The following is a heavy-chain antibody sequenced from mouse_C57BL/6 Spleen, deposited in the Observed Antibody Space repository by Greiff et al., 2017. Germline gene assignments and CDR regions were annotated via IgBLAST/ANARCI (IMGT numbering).Heavy chain of an antibody. Sequence: EVQLQQSGPELVKPGASVKISCKASGYTFTDYYMNWVKQSHGKSLEWIGDINPNNGGTSYNQKFKGKATLTVDKSSSTAYMELRSLTSEDSAVYYCARGINYYGSSPGGFDYWGQGTTLTVSS. CDR3: ARGINYYGSSPGGFDY. V-gene: IGHV1-26*01. D-gene: IGHD1-1*01. CDR1: GYTFTDYY. CDR2: INPNNGGT. J-gene: IGHJ2*01.